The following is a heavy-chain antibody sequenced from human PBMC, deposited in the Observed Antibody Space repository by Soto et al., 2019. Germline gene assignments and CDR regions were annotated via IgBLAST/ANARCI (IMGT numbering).Heavy chain of an antibody. CDR2: ISYDGSNK. V-gene: IGHV3-30*18. CDR1: GFTFSTYG. Sequence: GGSLRLSCAASGFTFSTYGMHWVRQAPGKGLEWVAVISYDGSNKYYADSVKGRFTISRDNSKNTLYLQMNSLRAEDTAVYYCAKDHRADIILMVYVGGMDVWGQGTTVTVSS. D-gene: IGHD2-8*01. CDR3: AKDHRADIILMVYVGGMDV. J-gene: IGHJ6*02.